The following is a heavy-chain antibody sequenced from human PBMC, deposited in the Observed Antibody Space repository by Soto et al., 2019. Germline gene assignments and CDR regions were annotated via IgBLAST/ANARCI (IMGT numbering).Heavy chain of an antibody. V-gene: IGHV1-69*02. J-gene: IGHJ4*02. CDR2: IIPILGIA. D-gene: IGHD2-2*02. CDR3: AMEYCSSTSCYRDY. Sequence: QVQLVQSVAEVKKPGSSVKVSCKASGGTFSSYTISWVRQAPGHGLEWMGRIIPILGIANYAQKFQGRVTMRADKSTSTAYMEVSRLRSEETAVYYCAMEYCSSTSCYRDYWGQGTLVTVSS. CDR1: GGTFSSYT.